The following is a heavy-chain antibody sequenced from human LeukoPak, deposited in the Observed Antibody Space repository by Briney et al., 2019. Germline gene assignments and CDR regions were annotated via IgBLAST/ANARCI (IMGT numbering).Heavy chain of an antibody. J-gene: IGHJ5*02. Sequence: GGSLRLSCAASGFTFSDYSMNWVRQAPGKGLEWVSYISSISSYTNYADSVKGRFTISRDNAKNSLYLQMNSLRAEDTAVYYCARDPYCSGGSCYSPSSWGQGTLVTVSS. CDR1: GFTFSDYS. CDR3: ARDPYCSGGSCYSPSS. V-gene: IGHV3-11*05. D-gene: IGHD2-15*01. CDR2: ISSISSYT.